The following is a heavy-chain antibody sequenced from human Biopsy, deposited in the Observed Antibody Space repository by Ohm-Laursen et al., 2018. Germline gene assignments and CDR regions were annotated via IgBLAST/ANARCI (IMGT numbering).Heavy chain of an antibody. CDR3: ARDMTVTARPYYYSGVDV. J-gene: IGHJ6*02. CDR2: INPKSGVA. Sequence: ASVKVSCKASEYTVTDYYVHWVRQAPGQGFEWMGWINPKSGVANHAQNFQGRVSMTRDTSISTVYLELSGLRSDDKAVYYCARDMTVTARPYYYSGVDVWGPGTRVTVSS. D-gene: IGHD4-17*01. CDR1: EYTVTDYY. V-gene: IGHV1-2*02.